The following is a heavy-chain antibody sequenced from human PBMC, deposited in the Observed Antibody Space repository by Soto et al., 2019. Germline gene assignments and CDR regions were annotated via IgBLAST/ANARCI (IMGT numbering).Heavy chain of an antibody. Sequence: QVQLVQSGAEVKKPGASVKVSCKASGYTFTSYDINWVRQATGQGLEWMGWMNPNSGNTDYAQKFXGXVXXTRNTSISTADMELSSLRSEDTAVYYCARERSAAGAGWFDPWGQGTLVTVSS. J-gene: IGHJ5*02. CDR3: ARERSAAGAGWFDP. V-gene: IGHV1-8*01. CDR1: GYTFTSYD. CDR2: MNPNSGNT. D-gene: IGHD6-13*01.